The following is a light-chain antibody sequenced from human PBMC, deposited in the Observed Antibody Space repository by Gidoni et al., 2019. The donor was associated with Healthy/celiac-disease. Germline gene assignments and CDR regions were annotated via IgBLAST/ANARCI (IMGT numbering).Light chain of an antibody. CDR1: HSISTW. V-gene: IGKV1-5*03. J-gene: IGKJ1*01. CDR2: RAS. CDR3: QQYNSLST. Sequence: DIQMTQSPSTLSASVRDRVTITCRASHSISTWLAWYQQKPGKAPNLLIYRASSLESGVPSRFSGSGSGTQFTLTISSLQPDDFATYYCQQYNSLSTCGQGTKVEIK.